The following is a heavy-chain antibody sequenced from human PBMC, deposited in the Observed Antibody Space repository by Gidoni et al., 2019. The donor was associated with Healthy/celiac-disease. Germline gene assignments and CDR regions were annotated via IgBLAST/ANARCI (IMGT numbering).Heavy chain of an antibody. Sequence: QLQLQESGPGLVKPSETLSLTCTVSGGSISSSSYYWGWIRQPPGKGLEWIGSIYYSGSTYYNPSLKSRVTISVDTSKNQFSLKLSSVTAADTAVYYCARDKVFGVVNSWGQGTLVTVSS. J-gene: IGHJ5*02. D-gene: IGHD3-3*01. CDR3: ARDKVFGVVNS. CDR1: GGSISSSSYY. V-gene: IGHV4-39*07. CDR2: IYYSGST.